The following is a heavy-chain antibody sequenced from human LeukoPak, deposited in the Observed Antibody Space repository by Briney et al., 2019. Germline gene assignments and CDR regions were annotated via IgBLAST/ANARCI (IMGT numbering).Heavy chain of an antibody. J-gene: IGHJ3*02. V-gene: IGHV3-7*01. Sequence: GGSLRLSCAASGFTFSSYWMSWVRQAPGKGLEWVANIKQDGSEKYYVDSVKGRFTISRDNAKNSLYLQMNSLRAEDTAVYYCARLVRPAAGDAFDIWGQGTMVTVSS. D-gene: IGHD2-2*01. CDR1: GFTFSSYW. CDR2: IKQDGSEK. CDR3: ARLVRPAAGDAFDI.